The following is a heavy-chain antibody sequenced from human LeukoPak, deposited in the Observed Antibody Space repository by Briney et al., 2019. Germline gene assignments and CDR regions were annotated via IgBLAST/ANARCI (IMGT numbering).Heavy chain of an antibody. CDR1: GGTFSSYA. CDR3: ARLETQLFDYYYYYGMDV. J-gene: IGHJ6*02. Sequence: SVKVSCKASGGTFSSYAISWVRQAPGQGLEWMGGIIPIFGTANYAQKFQGRVTITADESTSTAYMELSSLRSEDTAVYYCARLETQLFDYYYYYGMDVWGQGTTVTVSS. D-gene: IGHD2-2*01. CDR2: IIPIFGTA. V-gene: IGHV1-69*13.